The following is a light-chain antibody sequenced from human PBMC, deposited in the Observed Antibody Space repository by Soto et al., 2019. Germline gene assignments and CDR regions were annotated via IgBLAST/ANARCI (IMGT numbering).Light chain of an antibody. CDR2: EVT. V-gene: IGLV2-23*02. J-gene: IGLJ2*01. CDR3: CSYAGSITYVV. CDR1: NSDVGSYNL. Sequence: QSALTQPASVSGSPGQSITISCTGSNSDVGSYNLVSWYQQHPGKAPKLIIYEVTKRPSGVSNHFSGSKSGNTASLTISGLQAEDEADYYCCSYAGSITYVVFGGGTKLTVL.